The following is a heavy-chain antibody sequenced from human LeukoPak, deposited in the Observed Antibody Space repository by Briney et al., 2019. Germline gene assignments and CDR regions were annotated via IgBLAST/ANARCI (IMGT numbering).Heavy chain of an antibody. CDR1: GYTFTGYY. D-gene: IGHD3-10*01. Sequence: ASVKVSCKASGYTFTGYYMHWVRQAPGQGLEWMGRINPNSGGTNYAQRFQVRVTMTRDKSISTAYMQVSGLRSDDTAVYYCASLWFRELSHFDYWGQGTLVTVSS. J-gene: IGHJ4*02. CDR2: INPNSGGT. V-gene: IGHV1-2*06. CDR3: ASLWFRELSHFDY.